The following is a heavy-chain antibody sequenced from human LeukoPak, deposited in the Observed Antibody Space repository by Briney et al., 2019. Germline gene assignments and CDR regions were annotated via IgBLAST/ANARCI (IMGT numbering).Heavy chain of an antibody. J-gene: IGHJ4*02. CDR2: ISSSSSYM. D-gene: IGHD3-22*01. Sequence: PGGSLRLSCAASGFTFSSYSMNWVRQAPGKGLEWVSSISSSSSYMYYADSVKGRFTISRDNAKNSLYLQMNSLRAEDTAVYYCASPDYYDSSGLDYWGQGTLVTVSS. V-gene: IGHV3-21*01. CDR3: ASPDYYDSSGLDY. CDR1: GFTFSSYS.